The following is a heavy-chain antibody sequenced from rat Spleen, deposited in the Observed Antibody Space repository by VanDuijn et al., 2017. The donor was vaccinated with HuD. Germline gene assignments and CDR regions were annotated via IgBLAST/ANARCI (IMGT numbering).Heavy chain of an antibody. CDR1: GFTFTRSA. CDR3: AKHAVTTGVDYFDY. D-gene: IGHD1-11*01. V-gene: IGHV5-29*01. Sequence: EVQLVESGGGSVQPGRSLKLSCAASGFTFTRSAMAWVRQAPTKGLEWVATISYDGSSSYYRGSVTGRFTISRDNAKSTLYLQMDSLRSEDTATYYCAKHAVTTGVDYFDYWGQGVMVTVSS. J-gene: IGHJ2*01. CDR2: ISYDGSSS.